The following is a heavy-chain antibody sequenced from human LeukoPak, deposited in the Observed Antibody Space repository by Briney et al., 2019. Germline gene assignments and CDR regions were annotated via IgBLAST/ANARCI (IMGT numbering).Heavy chain of an antibody. D-gene: IGHD1-26*01. V-gene: IGHV5-51*01. CDR3: ARLSPGSYNYYYNGMDV. CDR2: IYPDDSDT. Sequence: GESLKISCKGSGYSFTSYWIGWVRQMPGKGLEWMGIIYPDDSDTRYSPSLQGQVTISVDKSISTAYLQWSSLKASDTAMYYCARLSPGSYNYYYNGMDVWGQGTTVTVSS. J-gene: IGHJ6*02. CDR1: GYSFTSYW.